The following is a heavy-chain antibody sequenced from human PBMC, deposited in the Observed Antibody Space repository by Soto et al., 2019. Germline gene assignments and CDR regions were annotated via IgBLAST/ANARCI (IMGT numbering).Heavy chain of an antibody. CDR1: GFTFSRYG. CDR3: AREYCSSGSCYHYFDY. D-gene: IGHD2-15*01. V-gene: IGHV3-33*08. CDR2: IWYDGSNK. Sequence: MQLAESGGGLVQPGESLRLSCTASGFTFSRYGMHWVRQAPGKGLEWVAVIWYDGSNKYYADSVKGRFTISRDNSKNTLYLQMNSLRAEDTAVYYCAREYCSSGSCYHYFDYWGQGTLVTVSS. J-gene: IGHJ4*02.